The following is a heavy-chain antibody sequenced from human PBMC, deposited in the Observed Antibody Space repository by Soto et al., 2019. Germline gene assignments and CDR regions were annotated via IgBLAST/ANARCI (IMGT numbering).Heavy chain of an antibody. J-gene: IGHJ3*02. CDR3: ARRNYWLSSGFDDAFDI. D-gene: IGHD5-12*01. CDR2: IYYSGST. CDR1: GGSISSSSYY. Sequence: QLQLQESGPGLVKPSETLSLTCTVSGGSISSSSYYWGWIRQPPGKGLEWIGSIYYSGSTYYNPSLKSRVIISVDTSKNQFSLELSSVTAADTAVHYCARRNYWLSSGFDDAFDIWGQGTMVTVSS. V-gene: IGHV4-39*01.